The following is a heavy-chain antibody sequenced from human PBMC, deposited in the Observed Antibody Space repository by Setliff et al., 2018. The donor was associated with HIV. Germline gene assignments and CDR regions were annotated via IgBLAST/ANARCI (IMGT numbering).Heavy chain of an antibody. CDR1: GGSISSSSYY. Sequence: PSETLSLTCTVSGGSISSSSYYWGWIRQPPGKGLEWIGNIFYSGHTYYNPSLRSRVTISVDTSKNQSSLNLRSVTAADTAVYYCARSPAAEGYWGQGTLVTVSS. J-gene: IGHJ4*02. D-gene: IGHD6-13*01. CDR2: IFYSGHT. CDR3: ARSPAAEGY. V-gene: IGHV4-39*01.